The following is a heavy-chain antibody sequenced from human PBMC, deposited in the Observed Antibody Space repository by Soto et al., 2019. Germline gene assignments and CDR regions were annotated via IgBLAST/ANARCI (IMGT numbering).Heavy chain of an antibody. CDR3: ARACKQLVTINYYYYGMDV. CDR1: RESVCISV. Sequence: TSVKVASKSSRESVCISVITGVRQAPGQGLEWMGGIIPIFGTANYAQKFQGRVTITADESTSTAYMELSSLRSEDTAVYYCARACKQLVTINYYYYGMDVWGQGTTVTVSS. V-gene: IGHV1-69*13. D-gene: IGHD6-6*01. CDR2: IIPIFGTA. J-gene: IGHJ6*02.